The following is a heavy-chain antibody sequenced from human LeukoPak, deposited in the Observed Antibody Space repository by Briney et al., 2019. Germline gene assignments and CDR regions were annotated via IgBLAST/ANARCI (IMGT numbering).Heavy chain of an antibody. V-gene: IGHV3-23*01. CDR3: AKPFDVDTARFDP. CDR2: ISGSGDSI. D-gene: IGHD5-18*01. J-gene: IGHJ5*02. Sequence: GGSLRLSCAASGFTFDDYAMHWVRQAPGKGLEWVSAISGSGDSIYYADSVKGRFTISRDNSKNTLFLQMNSLRAEDTAVYYCAKPFDVDTARFDPWGQGTLVTVSS. CDR1: GFTFDDYA.